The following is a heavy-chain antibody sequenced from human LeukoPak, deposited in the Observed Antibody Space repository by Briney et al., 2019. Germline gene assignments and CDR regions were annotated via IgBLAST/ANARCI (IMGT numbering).Heavy chain of an antibody. CDR1: GGSISSYY. Sequence: SETLSLTCTVSGGSISSYYWSWIRQPPGKGLEWIGWIFYTGTTNYNPSLKGRATISVDTSKNQFSLKLNSVSAADTAVYYCTRFAYDGSGYRPDYWGQGTLVTVSS. CDR3: TRFAYDGSGYRPDY. V-gene: IGHV4-59*08. CDR2: IFYTGTT. D-gene: IGHD3-22*01. J-gene: IGHJ4*02.